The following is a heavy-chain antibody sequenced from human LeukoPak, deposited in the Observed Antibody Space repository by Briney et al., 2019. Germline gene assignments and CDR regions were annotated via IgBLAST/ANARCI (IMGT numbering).Heavy chain of an antibody. V-gene: IGHV3-21*01. CDR3: ARAGLYSGSGLDY. CDR2: ISSGSGYM. D-gene: IGHD5-12*01. J-gene: IGHJ4*02. Sequence: GGSLRLSCAVSGFTFSSYNMNWVRQAPGKGLEWVSSISSGSGYMYYEDSVKGRFTISRDNAKNSLYLQMNSSRAEDTAVYYCARAGLYSGSGLDYWGQGTLVTVSS. CDR1: GFTFSSYN.